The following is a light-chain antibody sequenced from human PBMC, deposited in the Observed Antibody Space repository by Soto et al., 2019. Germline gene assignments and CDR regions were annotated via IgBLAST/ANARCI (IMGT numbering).Light chain of an antibody. CDR2: DVT. CDR1: TSDVGAYTY. Sequence: QSVLTQPRSVSGSPGQSVTISCTGTTSDVGAYTYVSWYQQHPGKAPRLMIYDVTKRPSGVPDRFSASKSGNTASLTISGLQAEDEADYYCCSYAGRYTFVFGGGTQLTVL. CDR3: CSYAGRYTFV. V-gene: IGLV2-11*01. J-gene: IGLJ2*01.